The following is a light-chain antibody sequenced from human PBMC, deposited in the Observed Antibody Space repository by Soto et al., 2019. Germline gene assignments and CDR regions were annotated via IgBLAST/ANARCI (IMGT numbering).Light chain of an antibody. CDR1: EDISSY. J-gene: IGKJ5*01. CDR3: KQFKNYPIT. Sequence: DIPVTQSPSTLSASVGDRVTFPFRASEDISSYLVWYQQKPGAAPKLLIYAASALHSGVPSRFSGSGSGTDFTLTISSLHPEDFAVYFCKQFKNYPITVGKGTRLEIK. V-gene: IGKV1-9*01. CDR2: AAS.